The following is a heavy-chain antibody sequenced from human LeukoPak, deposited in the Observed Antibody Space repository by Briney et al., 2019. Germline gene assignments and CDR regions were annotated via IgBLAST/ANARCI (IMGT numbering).Heavy chain of an antibody. V-gene: IGHV3-7*01. CDR2: INQDGSVK. J-gene: IGHJ3*02. CDR1: GFTFSSYW. CDR3: ARDHNYYDSSAYYDAFDI. D-gene: IGHD3-22*01. Sequence: GGSLRLSCAASGFTFSSYWMTWVRQAPGKGLEWVANINQDGSVKYHVDSVKGRFTISRDNATKSLSLQMNSLRAEDTAVYYCARDHNYYDSSAYYDAFDIRGQGTMVTVSS.